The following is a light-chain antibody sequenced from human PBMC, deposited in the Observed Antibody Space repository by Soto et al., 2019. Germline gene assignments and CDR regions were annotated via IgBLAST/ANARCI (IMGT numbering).Light chain of an antibody. V-gene: IGKV1-39*01. J-gene: IGKJ4*01. CDR2: AAS. Sequence: DIQMTQSPSSLSASVGDRVTITCRASQSISSSLNWYQQQPGKAPQLLIYAASSFQSGVSSRFSGSGAGTDFTLTISSLQPEDFATYYCQQRQSFPLTFGGGTKVEIK. CDR3: QQRQSFPLT. CDR1: QSISSS.